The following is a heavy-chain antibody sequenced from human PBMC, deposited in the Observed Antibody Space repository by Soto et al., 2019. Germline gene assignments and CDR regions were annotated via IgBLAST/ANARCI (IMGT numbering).Heavy chain of an antibody. CDR1: GGSISSGGYS. CDR2: IYHSGST. J-gene: IGHJ4*02. Sequence: QLQLQESGSGLVKPSQTLSLTCAVSGGSISSGGYSWSWIRQPPGKGLEWIGYIYHSGSTYYNPSLKSRVTISVDRSNNQFSLQLSSVTAADKAVYYCAREGGSYYGDSFDYWGQGTLVTVSS. D-gene: IGHD1-26*01. CDR3: AREGGSYYGDSFDY. V-gene: IGHV4-30-2*01.